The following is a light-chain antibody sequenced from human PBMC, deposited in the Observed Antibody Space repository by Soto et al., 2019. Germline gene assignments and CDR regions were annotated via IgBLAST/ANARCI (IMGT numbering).Light chain of an antibody. CDR3: ISYRASRTLEV. CDR1: NTDIGGYNY. V-gene: IGLV2-14*03. CDR2: DVT. Sequence: QSVLTQPDSVSASLGESITISCTGTNTDIGGYNYVSWYQQHPGKAPKLVIYDVTSRPSGIPNRFSGSKSGFTASLTISGFQAEDDAHYFCISYRASRTLEVFGTGTKVTVL. J-gene: IGLJ1*01.